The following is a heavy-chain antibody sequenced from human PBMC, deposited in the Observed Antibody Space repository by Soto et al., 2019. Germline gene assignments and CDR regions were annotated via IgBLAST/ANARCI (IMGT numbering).Heavy chain of an antibody. J-gene: IGHJ5*02. Sequence: NPGGSLRLSCAASGFTFSSYSMNWVRQAPGKGLEWVSSISSSSSYIYYADSVKGRFTISRDNAKNSLYLQMNSLRAEDTAVYYCARDYVRYCSSTSCITPGGLFDPWGQGTLVTVSS. V-gene: IGHV3-21*01. CDR3: ARDYVRYCSSTSCITPGGLFDP. CDR2: ISSSSSYI. D-gene: IGHD2-2*01. CDR1: GFTFSSYS.